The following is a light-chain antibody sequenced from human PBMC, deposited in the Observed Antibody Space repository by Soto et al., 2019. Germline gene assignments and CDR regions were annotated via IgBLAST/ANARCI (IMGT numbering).Light chain of an antibody. V-gene: IGKV3D-20*02. J-gene: IGKJ5*01. Sequence: LTHSPSSLCASVGEGATVSCMASQRVGSNYLAWYQQKSGQPPRLLIHGASSRATGVPDRFSGSGSGTDFTLTISSLEPEDFAVYYCQQRSNWPPITFGQGTRLEIK. CDR2: GAS. CDR3: QQRSNWPPIT. CDR1: QRVGSNY.